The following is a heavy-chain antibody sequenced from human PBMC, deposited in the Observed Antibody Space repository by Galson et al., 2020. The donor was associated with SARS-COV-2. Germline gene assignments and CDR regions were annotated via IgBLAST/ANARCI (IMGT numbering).Heavy chain of an antibody. CDR1: GFTFSTYA. Sequence: GGSLRLSCAASGFTFSTYAMHWVRQAPGKGLEWVAVIWSNGNNKYYGDSVKGRFTISRDNSKNTVNLQMNSLRAEDTAVYYCTTSIIVAGTLDYWGQGTLVSVSS. D-gene: IGHD6-19*01. V-gene: IGHV3-33*01. CDR2: IWSNGNNK. J-gene: IGHJ4*02. CDR3: TTSIIVAGTLDY.